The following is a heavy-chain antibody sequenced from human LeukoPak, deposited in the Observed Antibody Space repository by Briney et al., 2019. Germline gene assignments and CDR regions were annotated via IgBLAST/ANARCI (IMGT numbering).Heavy chain of an antibody. CDR1: GFTFSSYA. J-gene: IGHJ4*02. CDR2: ISYDGSNK. D-gene: IGHD3-10*01. V-gene: IGHV3-30-3*01. Sequence: SGGSLRLSCAASGFTFSSYAMHWVRQAPGKGLEWVAVISYDGSNKCYADSVKGRFTISRDNSKNTLYLQMNSLRADDTAVYYCAKVTDYGSGTYYNRGFDYWGQGSLVTVSS. CDR3: AKVTDYGSGTYYNRGFDY.